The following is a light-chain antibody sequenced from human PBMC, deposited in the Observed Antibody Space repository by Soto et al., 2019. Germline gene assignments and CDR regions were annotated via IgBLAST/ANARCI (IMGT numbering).Light chain of an antibody. CDR2: GAS. J-gene: IGKJ2*01. V-gene: IGKV3-20*01. CDR3: QHYESSPPSYT. Sequence: EIVLTQSPGTLSLSPGERATLSCRASPSLTSSYLAWYQQKPGQAPRLLIYGASSRATGIPDRFSGGGSGTDFTLTITRLEPEDFAVYYCQHYESSPPSYTFGQGTKLEIK. CDR1: PSLTSSY.